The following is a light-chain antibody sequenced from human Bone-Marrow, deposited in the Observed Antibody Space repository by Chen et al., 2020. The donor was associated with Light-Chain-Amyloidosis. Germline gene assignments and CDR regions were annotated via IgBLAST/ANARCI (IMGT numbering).Light chain of an antibody. J-gene: IGLJ2*01. V-gene: IGLV7-43*01. CDR3: LLYFHSTRV. CDR2: SAS. CDR1: IGVVTSDNY. Sequence: QTVVIQEPSVTVSPVGTVTLTCASIIGVVTSDNYPNWLQQKPGQPPRSLIFSASIKQSWTPDRFSGSLRGGKAALTLSDVQPEDEADYYCLLYFHSTRVFGGGTRLTVL.